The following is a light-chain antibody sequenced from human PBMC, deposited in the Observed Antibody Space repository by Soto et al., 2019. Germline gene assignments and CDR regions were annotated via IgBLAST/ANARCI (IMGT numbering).Light chain of an antibody. CDR3: GSYTSTTYV. Sequence: QSALTQPASVSGSPGQSITISCTGTSSDVGGYNYVSWYQQHPGKAPKVMIYDVSNRPSGVSNRFSGSKSGNTASLTISGLQAEDEADYYCGSYTSTTYVFGTGTKLTVL. CDR2: DVS. CDR1: SSDVGGYNY. J-gene: IGLJ1*01. V-gene: IGLV2-14*01.